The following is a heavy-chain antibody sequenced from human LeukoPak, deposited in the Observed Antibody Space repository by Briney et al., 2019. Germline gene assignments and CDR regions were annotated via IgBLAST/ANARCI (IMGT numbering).Heavy chain of an antibody. D-gene: IGHD2-15*01. CDR3: ARARYCSGGSCYYYMDV. CDR2: ISAYNGNT. CDR1: GYTFTSYG. V-gene: IGHV1-18*01. Sequence: VKVSCKASGYTFTSYGISWVRQAPGQGLEWMGWISAYNGNTNYAQKLQGRVTMTTDTSTSTAYMELRSLRSDDTAVYYCARARYCSGGSCYYYMDVWGKGTTVTVSS. J-gene: IGHJ6*03.